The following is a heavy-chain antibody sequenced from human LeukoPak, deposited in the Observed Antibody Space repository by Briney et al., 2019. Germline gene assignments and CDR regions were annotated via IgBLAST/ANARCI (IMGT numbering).Heavy chain of an antibody. J-gene: IGHJ4*02. V-gene: IGHV4-39*01. D-gene: IGHD6-13*01. CDR1: GGSISSSSYY. CDR2: IYYSGST. Sequence: SETLSLTCTVSGGSISSSSYYWGWIRQPPGKGLEGIGSIYYSGSTYYNPSLKSRVTISVDTSKNQFSLKLSSVTAADTAVYYCARRGSSCYNFDYWGQGTMVTVSS. CDR3: ARRGSSCYNFDY.